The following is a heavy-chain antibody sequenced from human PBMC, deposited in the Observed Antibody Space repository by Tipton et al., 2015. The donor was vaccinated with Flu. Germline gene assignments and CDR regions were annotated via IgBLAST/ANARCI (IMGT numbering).Heavy chain of an antibody. Sequence: TLSLTCAVYGGSFSGYYWSWIRQPPGKGLEWIGEINHSGSTNYNPSLKSRVTISVDTSKNQFSLKLSSVTAADTAVYYCARHTHGFDYWGQGTLVTVSS. CDR1: GGSFSGYY. CDR3: ARHTHGFDY. D-gene: IGHD2-8*01. CDR2: INHSGST. V-gene: IGHV4-34*01. J-gene: IGHJ4*02.